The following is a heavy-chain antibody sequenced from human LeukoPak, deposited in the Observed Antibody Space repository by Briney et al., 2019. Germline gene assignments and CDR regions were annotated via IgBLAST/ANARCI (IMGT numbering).Heavy chain of an antibody. CDR2: IYYSGST. CDR3: ALAARVHYMDV. CDR1: GGSISISSYY. V-gene: IGHV4-39*01. D-gene: IGHD6-6*01. Sequence: SETLSLTCTVSGGSISISSYYWGWIRQPPGKGLEWIGTIYYSGSTYYNPSLKSRVTISVDTSKNHFSLELSSVTAADTAVYYCALAARVHYMDVWGKGTTVTVSS. J-gene: IGHJ6*03.